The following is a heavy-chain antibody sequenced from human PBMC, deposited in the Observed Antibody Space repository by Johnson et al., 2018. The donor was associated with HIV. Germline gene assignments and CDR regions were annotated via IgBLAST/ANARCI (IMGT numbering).Heavy chain of an antibody. CDR3: ASTDDAFDI. V-gene: IGHV3-30-3*01. J-gene: IGHJ3*02. Sequence: VQLVESGGGVVQPGRSLRLSCAASGFTFSSYAMHWVRQAPGKGLEWVAVISYDGNNKYYADSVKGRFTISRYNSKNTLYLQMNSLRAEDTAVYYCASTDDAFDIWGQGTMVTVSS. D-gene: IGHD4-17*01. CDR2: ISYDGNNK. CDR1: GFTFSSYA.